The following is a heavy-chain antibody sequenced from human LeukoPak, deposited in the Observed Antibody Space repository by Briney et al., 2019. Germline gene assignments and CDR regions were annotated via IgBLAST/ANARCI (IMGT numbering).Heavy chain of an antibody. V-gene: IGHV4-34*01. CDR2: INHSGST. J-gene: IGHJ3*02. D-gene: IGHD3-22*01. CDR1: GGSFSGYY. CDR3: ARGPYSYDSSGAFDI. Sequence: SETLSLTCAVYGGSFSGYYWSWIRQPPGKWLEWIGEINHSGSTNYKPSLKSRVTISVDTSKNQFSLKLSSVTAADTAVYFCARGPYSYDSSGAFDIWGQGTMVTVSS.